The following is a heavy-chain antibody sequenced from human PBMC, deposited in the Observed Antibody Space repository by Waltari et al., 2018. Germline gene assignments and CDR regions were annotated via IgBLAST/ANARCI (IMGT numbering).Heavy chain of an antibody. V-gene: IGHV4-39*07. D-gene: IGHD6-19*01. CDR3: ARALYSSGCPVFDY. CDR2: IYYRGST. Sequence: QLQLQESGPGLVKPSETLSLTCTVSGGSISSSSYYWGWIRQPPGKGLEWIGSIYYRGSTYYNPSLKSRVTISVATSKNQFSLKLSSVTAADTAVYYCARALYSSGCPVFDYWGQGTLVTVSS. CDR1: GGSISSSSYY. J-gene: IGHJ4*02.